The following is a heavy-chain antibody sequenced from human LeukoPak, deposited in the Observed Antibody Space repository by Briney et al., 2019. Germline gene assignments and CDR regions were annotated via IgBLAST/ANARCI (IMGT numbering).Heavy chain of an antibody. CDR2: INPDGSER. D-gene: IGHD6-19*01. CDR1: GLSFRSYY. Sequence: GGLRLSCAASGLSFRSYYMSWVRQAPGKGLEWVALINPDGSERYYVDSVKGRFTISRDNARNSLYLQMDSLRDDDTAMYFCTRDLAAVPGPRMDVWGQGTTVAVSS. J-gene: IGHJ6*02. V-gene: IGHV3-7*03. CDR3: TRDLAAVPGPRMDV.